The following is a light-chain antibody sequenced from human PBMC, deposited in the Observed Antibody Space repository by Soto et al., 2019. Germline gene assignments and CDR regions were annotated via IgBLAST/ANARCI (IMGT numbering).Light chain of an antibody. CDR2: EVN. Sequence: QSVLTQPPSASGSPGQSVTISCTGTSSDIGGYNSVSWYQQHPGEAPKLMIYEVNKRPSGVPDRFSGSKSGNTASLTVSGLQAEDEADYYCAAWDDSLSGVVFGGGTKLTVL. CDR3: AAWDDSLSGVV. J-gene: IGLJ2*01. V-gene: IGLV2-8*01. CDR1: SSDIGGYNS.